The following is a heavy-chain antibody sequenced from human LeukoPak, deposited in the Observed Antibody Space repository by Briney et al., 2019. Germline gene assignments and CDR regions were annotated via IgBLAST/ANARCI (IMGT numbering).Heavy chain of an antibody. V-gene: IGHV4-30-4*08. D-gene: IGHD2-15*01. CDR1: GGSISSGDYY. J-gene: IGHJ6*03. CDR2: IYYSGST. Sequence: SQTLSLTCTVSGGSISSGDYYWSWIRQPPGKGLEWIGYIYYSGSTYYNPTLKSRVTISVDTSKNQFSLKLSSVTAADTAVYYCARGHCSGGSCYLYYYYMDVWGKGTTVTVSS. CDR3: ARGHCSGGSCYLYYYYMDV.